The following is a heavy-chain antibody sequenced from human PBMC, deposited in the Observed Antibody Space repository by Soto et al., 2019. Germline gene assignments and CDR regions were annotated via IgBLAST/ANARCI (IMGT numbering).Heavy chain of an antibody. J-gene: IGHJ4*02. CDR2: IHYSGST. D-gene: IGHD3-10*01. CDR3: ARLGPRITIVRGVQELDF. CDR1: GGSISSGGYS. Sequence: SETLSLTCAVSGGSISSGGYSWSWIRQPPGKGLEWIGYIHYSGSTNYNPSLKSRVTISVDASKNQFSLKLSSVSAADTAVYYCARLGPRITIVRGVQELDFWGQGTLVTAPQ. V-gene: IGHV4-61*08.